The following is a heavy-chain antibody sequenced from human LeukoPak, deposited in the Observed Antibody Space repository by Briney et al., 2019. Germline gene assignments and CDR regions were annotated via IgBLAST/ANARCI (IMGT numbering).Heavy chain of an antibody. D-gene: IGHD1-26*01. Sequence: PSETLSLTCGVSGGSIRSTNWWRWVRQPPGQGLEWVGEISLSGHTNFNPSLNGRVTMSLDESRNQLSLKLTSVTAADTAIYYCSRESGAFCPFGYWGQGTLVIVPP. V-gene: IGHV4/OR15-8*02. CDR3: SRESGAFCPFGY. J-gene: IGHJ4*02. CDR2: ISLSGHT. CDR1: GGSIRSTNW.